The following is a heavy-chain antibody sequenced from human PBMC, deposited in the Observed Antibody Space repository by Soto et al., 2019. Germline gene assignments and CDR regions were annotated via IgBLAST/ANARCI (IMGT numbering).Heavy chain of an antibody. CDR2: IYYSGST. D-gene: IGHD2-15*01. Sequence: PSETLSLTCTVSGGSISSYYWSWIRQPPGKGLEWIGYIYYSGSTNYNPSLKSRVTISVDTSKNQFSLKLSSVTAADTAVYYCARHAVGGKLHLAPPGPDNWFSPWGQRTLVTVS. V-gene: IGHV4-59*08. CDR3: ARHAVGGKLHLAPPGPDNWFSP. J-gene: IGHJ5*02. CDR1: GGSISSYY.